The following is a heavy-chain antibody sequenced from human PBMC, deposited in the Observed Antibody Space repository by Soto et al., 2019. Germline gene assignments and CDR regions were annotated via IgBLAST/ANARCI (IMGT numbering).Heavy chain of an antibody. Sequence: SVKVSCKASGGTFSSYAISWVRQAPGQGLEWMGGIIPIFGTANYAQKFQGRVTITADESTSTAYMELSSLRSEDTAVYYCARDISYYYDSSGYFLPNFDYWGQGTLVTVSS. CDR1: GGTFSSYA. V-gene: IGHV1-69*13. CDR2: IIPIFGTA. J-gene: IGHJ4*02. CDR3: ARDISYYYDSSGYFLPNFDY. D-gene: IGHD3-22*01.